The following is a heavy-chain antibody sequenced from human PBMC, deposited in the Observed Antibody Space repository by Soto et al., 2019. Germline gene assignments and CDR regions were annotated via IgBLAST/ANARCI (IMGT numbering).Heavy chain of an antibody. CDR2: IYYSGST. D-gene: IGHD6-19*01. V-gene: IGHV4-39*01. Sequence: QLQLQESGPGLVKPSETLSLTCTVSGGSISSSSYYWGWIRQPPGKGLEWIGSIYYSGSTYYNPSLKGRVTISVDTSKNQFSLKLSSVTAADTAVYYCARAGDSSGWYSNWFDPWGQGTLVTVSS. CDR3: ARAGDSSGWYSNWFDP. CDR1: GGSISSSSYY. J-gene: IGHJ5*02.